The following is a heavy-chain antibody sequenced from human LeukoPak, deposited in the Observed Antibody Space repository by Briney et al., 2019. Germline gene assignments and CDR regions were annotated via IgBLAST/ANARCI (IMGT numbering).Heavy chain of an antibody. CDR3: ARDRRFWTFDY. V-gene: IGHV3-21*01. CDR1: GFTFSSYS. D-gene: IGHD3/OR15-3a*01. CDR2: ISSSSSYI. Sequence: GGSLRLSCAASGFTFSSYSMNWVRQAPGKGLECVSSISSSSSYIYYADSVKGRFTISRDNAKNSLYLQMNSLRAEDTAVYYCARDRRFWTFDYWGQGTLVTVSS. J-gene: IGHJ4*02.